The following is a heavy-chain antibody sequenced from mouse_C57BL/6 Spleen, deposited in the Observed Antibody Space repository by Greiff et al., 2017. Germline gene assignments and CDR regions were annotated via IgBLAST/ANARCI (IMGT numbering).Heavy chain of an antibody. Sequence: EVKLLESGPGLVKPSQSLSLTCSVTGYSITSGYYWNWIRQFPGNKLEWMGYISYDGSNNYNPSLKNRISITRDTSKNQFFLKLNSVTTEDTATYYCASPGYGSSYWYFDYWGQGTTLTVSS. CDR2: ISYDGSN. D-gene: IGHD1-1*01. V-gene: IGHV3-6*01. J-gene: IGHJ2*01. CDR1: GYSITSGYY. CDR3: ASPGYGSSYWYFDY.